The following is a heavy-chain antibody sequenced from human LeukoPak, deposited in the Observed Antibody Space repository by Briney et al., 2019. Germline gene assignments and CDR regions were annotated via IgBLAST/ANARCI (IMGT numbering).Heavy chain of an antibody. D-gene: IGHD4-17*01. J-gene: IGHJ6*02. V-gene: IGHV1-2*02. Sequence: ASVKVSCKASGYTFTGYYMHCVRQAPGQGLEWMGWINPNSGGTNYAQKFQGRVTMTRDTSISTAYMELSRLRSDDTAVYYCASSEGTVTREYYYYGMDVWGQGTTVTVSS. CDR1: GYTFTGYY. CDR2: INPNSGGT. CDR3: ASSEGTVTREYYYYGMDV.